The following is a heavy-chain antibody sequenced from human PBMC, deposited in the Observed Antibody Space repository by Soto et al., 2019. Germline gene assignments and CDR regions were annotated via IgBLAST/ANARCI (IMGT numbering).Heavy chain of an antibody. D-gene: IGHD7-27*01. J-gene: IGHJ6*03. CDR1: WGNFSGYY. CDR3: ARHGDPRLLAREDYYYYYYMDV. V-gene: IGHV4-34*01. CDR2: INHIGST. Sequence: SLTQSLSYAVDWGNFSGYYLSWIRKPQGKGLEWVGEINHIGSTNYNPSLKSRVTISVDTSKNQFSPKLSSVTAADTAVYYCARHGDPRLLAREDYYYYYYMDVWGKGTTVTVSS.